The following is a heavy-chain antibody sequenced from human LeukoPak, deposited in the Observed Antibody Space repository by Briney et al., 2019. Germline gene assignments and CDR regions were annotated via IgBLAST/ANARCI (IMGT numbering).Heavy chain of an antibody. CDR3: ARGGSDYYDSSGYSPPTFDY. CDR1: GGSISSYY. Sequence: SETLSLTCTVSGGSISSYYWSWIRQPPGKGLEWIGYIYYSGSTNYNPSLKSRVTISVDTSKNQFSLKLSSVTAADTAVYYCARGGSDYYDSSGYSPPTFDYWGQGTLVTVSS. J-gene: IGHJ4*02. D-gene: IGHD3-22*01. CDR2: IYYSGST. V-gene: IGHV4-59*01.